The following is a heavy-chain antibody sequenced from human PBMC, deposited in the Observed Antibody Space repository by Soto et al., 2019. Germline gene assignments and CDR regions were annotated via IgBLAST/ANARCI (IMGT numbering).Heavy chain of an antibody. Sequence: QVQLQESGPGLVKPSQTLSLTCTVSGGSINRGGFYWNWIRPHPGKGLEGIGYIHYNGNTYYTPSLKSRVTMSVDTSQNQFSLKLSSVTAADTAVYYCSGGTVTSFDHWGQGTLFTVSS. CDR3: SGGTVTSFDH. CDR1: GGSINRGGFY. CDR2: IHYNGNT. D-gene: IGHD4-17*01. J-gene: IGHJ4*02. V-gene: IGHV4-31*03.